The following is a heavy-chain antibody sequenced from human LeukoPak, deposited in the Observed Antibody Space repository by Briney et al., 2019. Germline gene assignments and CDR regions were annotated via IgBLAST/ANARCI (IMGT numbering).Heavy chain of an antibody. J-gene: IGHJ4*02. D-gene: IGHD5-24*01. V-gene: IGHV3-48*03. CDR2: ISSSGSTI. Sequence: HPGESLRLSYAASGFTFSSYEMNWVRQAPGKGLEWDSYISSSGSTIYYADSVKGRFTISRDNAKNSLYLQMNSLRAEDTAVYYCARGMEMATMEYFDYWGQGTLVTVSS. CDR3: ARGMEMATMEYFDY. CDR1: GFTFSSYE.